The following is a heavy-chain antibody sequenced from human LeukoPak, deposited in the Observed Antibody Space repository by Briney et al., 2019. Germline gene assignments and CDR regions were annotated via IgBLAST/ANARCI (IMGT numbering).Heavy chain of an antibody. V-gene: IGHV4-61*10. J-gene: IGHJ4*02. CDR3: ARVRRDGSYYFDY. D-gene: IGHD1-26*01. Sequence: SETLSLTCTVSGGSVSSVSSYWSWVRQPAGKGLEWIGRIYTSGITDYNPSLKSRVTISLDTSKNQFSLKLSSVTAADTAVYYCARVRRDGSYYFDYWGQGTLVTVSS. CDR1: GGSVSSVSSY. CDR2: IYTSGIT.